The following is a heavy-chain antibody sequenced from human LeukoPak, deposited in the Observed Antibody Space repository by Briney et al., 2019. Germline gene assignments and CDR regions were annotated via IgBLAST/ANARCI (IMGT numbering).Heavy chain of an antibody. D-gene: IGHD3-10*01. CDR3: ARGGDYGSGSFRWRHFDS. J-gene: IGHJ4*02. V-gene: IGHV3-30*04. CDR1: GFTFSSYE. Sequence: PGGSLRLSCAASGFTFSSYEMNWVRQAPGKGLEWVAVISYDGRNENYAGSVKGRFTLSRDNPKNTLYLQMNSLRPEDAAVYYCARGGDYGSGSFRWRHFDSWGQGTLVTVSS. CDR2: ISYDGRNE.